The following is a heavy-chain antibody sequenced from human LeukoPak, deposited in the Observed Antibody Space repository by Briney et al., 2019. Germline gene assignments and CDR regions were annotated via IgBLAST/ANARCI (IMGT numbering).Heavy chain of an antibody. J-gene: IGHJ4*02. Sequence: PGGSLRLSCAASGFTFSSYAMSWVRQAPGKGLEWVSAISGSSGSTYYADSVKGRFTISRDNSKNTLYLQMNSLRAEDTAVYYCAKTRLLRYFDWLREKYYLDYWGQGTLVTVSS. CDR2: ISGSSGST. CDR1: GFTFSSYA. V-gene: IGHV3-23*01. D-gene: IGHD3-9*01. CDR3: AKTRLLRYFDWLREKYYLDY.